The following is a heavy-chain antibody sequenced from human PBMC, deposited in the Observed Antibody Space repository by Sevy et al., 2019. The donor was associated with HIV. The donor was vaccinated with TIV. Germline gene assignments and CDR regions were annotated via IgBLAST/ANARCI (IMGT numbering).Heavy chain of an antibody. D-gene: IGHD4-17*01. V-gene: IGHV3-23*01. J-gene: IGHJ4*02. CDR3: AKNSRAAVTTGLYY. CDR2: ISGSGNST. CDR1: GFIFSSYA. Sequence: GGSLRLSCAASGFIFSSYAMSWVRQAPGKGLEWVSGISGSGNSTYYAGSVKGRSTMARDNSKNTLYLQMNSLRAEDAAVYYCAKNSRAAVTTGLYYWGQGTLVTVSS.